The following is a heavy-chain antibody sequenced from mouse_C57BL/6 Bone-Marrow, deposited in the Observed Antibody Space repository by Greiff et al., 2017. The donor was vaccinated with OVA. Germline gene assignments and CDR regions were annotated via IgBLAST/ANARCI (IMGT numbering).Heavy chain of an antibody. V-gene: IGHV5-6*01. CDR2: ISRAGSYT. CDR1: GFTFSSYG. J-gene: IGHJ2*01. D-gene: IGHD1-1*01. CDR3: ARHGDYGCFLEY. Sequence: EVQLVESGGDLVKPGGSLKLSCAASGFTFSSYGMSWVRQTPDKRLEWVATISRAGSYTYYPDSVKGRFTISRDNASNTLYLQMSSLKSEDTAMYYCARHGDYGCFLEYGGQGTTLTVSS.